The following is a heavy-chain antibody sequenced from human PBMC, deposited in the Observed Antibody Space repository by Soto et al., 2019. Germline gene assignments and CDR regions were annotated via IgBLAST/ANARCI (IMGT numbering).Heavy chain of an antibody. Sequence: EVQLVESGGGLVKPGGSLRLSCAASGFTFSSYSMNWVRQAPGKGLEWVSSISSSSSYIYYADSVKGRFTISRDNAKNSLYLEMNSLRAEDTAVYYCARELGLYSYGPRGSVEYYYYYYGMDVWGQGTTVTVSS. D-gene: IGHD5-18*01. CDR1: GFTFSSYS. CDR3: ARELGLYSYGPRGSVEYYYYYYGMDV. J-gene: IGHJ6*02. CDR2: ISSSSSYI. V-gene: IGHV3-21*01.